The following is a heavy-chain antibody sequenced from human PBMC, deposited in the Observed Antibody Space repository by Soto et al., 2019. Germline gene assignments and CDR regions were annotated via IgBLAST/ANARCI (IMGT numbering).Heavy chain of an antibody. CDR3: ARPVAPFYTCGMDV. V-gene: IGHV4-34*01. J-gene: IGHJ6*02. D-gene: IGHD2-15*01. Sequence: QVQLQQWGAGLLEPSETLSLTCAVYDGSFSGYYWSWLRQTPGKGLEWIGEINHSGSTNYNPSLKRRVTISVDTSKNQFSLKLTSMPAAETAVYYCARPVAPFYTCGMDVWGQGTTVTVS. CDR2: INHSGST. CDR1: DGSFSGYY.